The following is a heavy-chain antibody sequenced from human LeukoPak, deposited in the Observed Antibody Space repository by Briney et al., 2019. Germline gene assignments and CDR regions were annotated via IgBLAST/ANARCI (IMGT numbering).Heavy chain of an antibody. V-gene: IGHV3-64D*09. CDR1: GFTFSSYA. D-gene: IGHD3-22*01. Sequence: GGSVRLSCSASGFTFSSYAMHWARQAPGKGLEYVSAISSNGGSTYYADSVKGRFTISRDNSKNTLYLQISSLRAEDTAVYYCVKTMGRNYDSSGYLSYWGQGALVTDPS. J-gene: IGHJ4*02. CDR3: VKTMGRNYDSSGYLSY. CDR2: ISSNGGST.